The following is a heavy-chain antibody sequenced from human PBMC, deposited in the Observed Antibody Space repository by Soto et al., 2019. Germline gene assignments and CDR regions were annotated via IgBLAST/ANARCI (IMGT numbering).Heavy chain of an antibody. CDR1: GGSVSSSSYY. Sequence: PSETLSLTCTVSGGSVSSSSYYWGWVRQPPGKGLEWIGSVYYSGSTYYNPSLESRVTISVDTSKNQFSLKLSSVTAADTAVYYCARETWVGDTAMANYYYGMDVWGQGTPVTVSS. J-gene: IGHJ6*02. CDR3: ARETWVGDTAMANYYYGMDV. D-gene: IGHD5-18*01. V-gene: IGHV4-39*07. CDR2: VYYSGST.